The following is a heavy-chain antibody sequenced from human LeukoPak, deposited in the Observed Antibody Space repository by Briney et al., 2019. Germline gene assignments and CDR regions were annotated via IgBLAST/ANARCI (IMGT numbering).Heavy chain of an antibody. V-gene: IGHV3-48*04. D-gene: IGHD3-16*01. CDR2: VSISSGTI. CDR1: GFTFSGHN. CDR3: ARAMSTFGGVRNYFDS. J-gene: IGHJ4*02. Sequence: GGSLRLSCAASGFTFSGHNMNWVRQAPGKGLEWISFVSISSGTIYYADSVNGRFRISRDNATLDLEMNSLRAEDTAVYYCARAMSTFGGVRNYFDSWGQGTLVTVSS.